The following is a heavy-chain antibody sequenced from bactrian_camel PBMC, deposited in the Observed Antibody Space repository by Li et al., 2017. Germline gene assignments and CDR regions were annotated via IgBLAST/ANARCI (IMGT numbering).Heavy chain of an antibody. Sequence: HVQLVESGGGSVQSGGSLRLSCSASGIALREHCLAWFRQAPGMERERVARLTTDDTTTYLHSVKGRFTISRDNFKNTVYLQMNSLKPEDTAVYYCVRTQEAFMAWEPFAYWGQGTQVTVS. CDR1: GIALREHC. CDR2: LTTDDTT. J-gene: IGHJ6*01. D-gene: IGHD1*01. V-gene: IGHV3S53*01. CDR3: VRTQEAFMAWEPFAY.